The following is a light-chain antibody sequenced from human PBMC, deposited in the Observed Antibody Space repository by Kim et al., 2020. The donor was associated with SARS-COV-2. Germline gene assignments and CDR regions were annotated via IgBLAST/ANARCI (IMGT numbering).Light chain of an antibody. CDR1: SSGVDGENK. CDR2: DVS. CDR3: NSDTSSSTRV. V-gene: IGLV2-14*03. Sequence: GQSITNSCTRTSSGVDGENKGSWYQQHTGKAPKLMIYDVSNRRSGGSTRLSGSKNGNTASMTISGLKDEDEADDYCNSDTSSSTRVFGGGTKLTVL. J-gene: IGLJ3*02.